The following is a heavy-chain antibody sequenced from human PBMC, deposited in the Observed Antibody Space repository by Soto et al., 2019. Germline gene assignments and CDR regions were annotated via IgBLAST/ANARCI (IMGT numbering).Heavy chain of an antibody. Sequence: EALNISLKWSGYNFTDYWIGWVRQLPGKGLEWMWIIYPCDSYTRYIPSFQGHVTITVDKSTSTAYLQWNTLKASDTAMYYCARGVGGNLVYFDYWGQGTLVTVSS. J-gene: IGHJ4*02. V-gene: IGHV5-51*01. CDR2: IYPCDSYT. CDR3: ARGVGGNLVYFDY. CDR1: GYNFTDYW. D-gene: IGHD2-15*01.